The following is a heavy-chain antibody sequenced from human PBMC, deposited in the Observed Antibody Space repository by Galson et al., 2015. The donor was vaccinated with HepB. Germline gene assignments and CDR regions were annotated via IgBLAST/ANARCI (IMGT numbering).Heavy chain of an antibody. Sequence: SVKVSCKASGGTFSSYAISWVRQAPGQGLEWMGGIIPIFGTANYAQKFQGRVTITADESTSTAYMELSSLRSEDTAVYYCASPRDTAMVGGWGRGPFDPWGQGTLVTVSS. CDR3: ASPRDTAMVGGWGRGPFDP. CDR2: IIPIFGTA. D-gene: IGHD5-18*01. V-gene: IGHV1-69*13. CDR1: GGTFSSYA. J-gene: IGHJ5*02.